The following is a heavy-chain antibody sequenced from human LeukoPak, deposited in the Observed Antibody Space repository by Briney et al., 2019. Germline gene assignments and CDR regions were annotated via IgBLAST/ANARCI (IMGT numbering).Heavy chain of an antibody. D-gene: IGHD2-15*01. CDR3: AKGYCSGGSCFDI. V-gene: IGHV3-23*01. Sequence: GGSLRLSCAASGFTFSSYAMSWVRQAPGKGLEWVSAVSGSGGSTHYADSVKGRFTISRDNSKNTPYLQMNSLRAEDTAVYYCAKGYCSGGSCFDIWGQGTMVTVSS. CDR2: VSGSGGST. J-gene: IGHJ3*02. CDR1: GFTFSSYA.